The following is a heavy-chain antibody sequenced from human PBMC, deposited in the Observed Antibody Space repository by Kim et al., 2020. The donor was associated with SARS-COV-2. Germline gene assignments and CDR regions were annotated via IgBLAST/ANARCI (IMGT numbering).Heavy chain of an antibody. V-gene: IGHV1-46*01. J-gene: IGHJ6*02. CDR3: AIDDCSSTSCYRASYGMDV. CDR1: GYTFTSYY. D-gene: IGHD2-2*02. Sequence: ASVKVSCKASGYTFTSYYMHWVRQAPGQGLEWMGIINPSGGSTSYAQKFQGRVTMTRDTSTSTVYMELSSLRSEDTAVYYCAIDDCSSTSCYRASYGMDVWGQGTTVTVSS. CDR2: INPSGGST.